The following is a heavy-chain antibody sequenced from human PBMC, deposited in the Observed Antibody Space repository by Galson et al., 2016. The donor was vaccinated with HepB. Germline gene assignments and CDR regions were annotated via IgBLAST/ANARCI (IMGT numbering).Heavy chain of an antibody. J-gene: IGHJ6*02. D-gene: IGHD6-13*01. CDR2: IGSGSTTI. CDR1: GFTFSTYS. CDR3: ARDGGQQVVRWERLRKVYYYYPIDV. Sequence: SLRLSCAVSGFTFSTYSMNWVRQAPGKGLEWVSYIGSGSTTIYYADSVKGRFTISRDNAKNSLYLQMNSLRDDDTAVYYCARDGGQQVVRWERLRKVYYYYPIDVWDQGTTVTVSS. V-gene: IGHV3-48*02.